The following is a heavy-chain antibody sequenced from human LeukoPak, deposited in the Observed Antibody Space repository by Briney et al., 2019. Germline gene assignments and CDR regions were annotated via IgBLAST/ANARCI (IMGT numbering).Heavy chain of an antibody. D-gene: IGHD6-19*01. Sequence: GASVKVSCKASGYTFINHGTTWVRQAPGQGLEWMGWISPYNGDTKYAETLQGRFTMTTDTSTGTAYMELMSLRSDDTAFYYCARQWLADAFDIWGQGTMVTVSS. CDR3: ARQWLADAFDI. J-gene: IGHJ3*02. CDR1: GYTFINHG. CDR2: ISPYNGDT. V-gene: IGHV1-18*01.